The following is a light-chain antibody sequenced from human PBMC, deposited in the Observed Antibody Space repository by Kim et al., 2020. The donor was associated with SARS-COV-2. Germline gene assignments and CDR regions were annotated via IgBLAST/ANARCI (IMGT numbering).Light chain of an antibody. CDR2: AAS. Sequence: SASVGAVVTITCRASQDIANYLAWYQQKPGKVPKLLVYAASALKSGVPSRFSGRRSGTDFTLTISNLQPEDVATYYCQKYDSAPWTFGQGTKLEI. CDR3: QKYDSAPWT. V-gene: IGKV1-27*01. CDR1: QDIANY. J-gene: IGKJ1*01.